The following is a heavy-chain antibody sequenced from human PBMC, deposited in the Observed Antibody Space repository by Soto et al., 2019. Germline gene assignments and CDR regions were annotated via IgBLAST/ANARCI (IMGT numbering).Heavy chain of an antibody. CDR1: GYTFTSYD. J-gene: IGHJ6*03. CDR3: ARGINAGAWSGYYMTYYYYMDV. CDR2: MNPNSGNT. Sequence: ASVKVSCKASGYTFTSYDINWVRQATGQGLEWMGWMNPNSGNTGYAQKFQGRVTMTRNTSISTAYMELSSLRSEDTAVYYCARGINAGAWSGYYMTYYYYMDVWGKGTKVTVSS. V-gene: IGHV1-8*01. D-gene: IGHD3-3*01.